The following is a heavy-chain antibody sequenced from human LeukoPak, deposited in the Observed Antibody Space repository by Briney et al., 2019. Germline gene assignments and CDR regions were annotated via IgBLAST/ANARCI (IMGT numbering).Heavy chain of an antibody. CDR1: GGSISSYY. CDR3: AGTYYDILTGYSSFDY. J-gene: IGHJ4*02. V-gene: IGHV4-4*07. Sequence: SETLSLTCTVSGGSISSYYWSWIRQPAGKGLEWIGRIYTSGSTNYNPSLKSRVTMSVDTSKNQFSLKLSSVTAADTAVYYCAGTYYDILTGYSSFDYWGQGTLVTVFS. CDR2: IYTSGST. D-gene: IGHD3-9*01.